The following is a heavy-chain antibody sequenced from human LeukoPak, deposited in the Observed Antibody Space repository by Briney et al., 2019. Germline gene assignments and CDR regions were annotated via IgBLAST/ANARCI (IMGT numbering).Heavy chain of an antibody. V-gene: IGHV1-3*01. CDR1: GYTFISHT. CDR3: ARAYCTGGSCLYYYYYGMDV. Sequence: ASVKVSCKASGYTFISHTMHWVRQAPGQRLEWMGWINAGNGNTKYSQKFQGRVTITRDTSASTAYMELRSLRSEDTAVYYCARAYCTGGSCLYYYYYGMDVWGQGTTVTVSS. CDR2: INAGNGNT. D-gene: IGHD2-15*01. J-gene: IGHJ6*02.